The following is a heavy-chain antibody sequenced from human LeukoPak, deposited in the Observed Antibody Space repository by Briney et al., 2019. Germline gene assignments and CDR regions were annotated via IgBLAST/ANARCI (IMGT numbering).Heavy chain of an antibody. V-gene: IGHV1-2*02. CDR1: GYTFTGYY. CDR3: ARARNSTYYDFWSGPPIYYYYGMDV. Sequence: ASVKVSCKASGYTFTGYYMHWVRQAPGQGLEWMGWINPNSGGTNYAQKLQGRVTMTRDTSISTAYMELSRLRSDDTAVYYCARARNSTYYDFWSGPPIYYYYGMDVWGQGTTVTVSS. D-gene: IGHD3-3*01. J-gene: IGHJ6*02. CDR2: INPNSGGT.